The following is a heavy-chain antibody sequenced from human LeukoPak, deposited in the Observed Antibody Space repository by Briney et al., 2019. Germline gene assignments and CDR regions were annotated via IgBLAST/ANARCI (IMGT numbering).Heavy chain of an antibody. J-gene: IGHJ5*02. CDR1: GGSISNYY. Sequence: PSETLSLTCTVSGGSISNYYWNWIRQPPGKRLERIGSVYHSGNTNYNPSLGSRVTMSVDTSKNQFSLKLNSVTATDTAVYYCARRISGDYGNWLDPWGQGTPVTVSS. CDR3: ARRISGDYGNWLDP. V-gene: IGHV4-59*01. CDR2: VYHSGNT. D-gene: IGHD4-17*01.